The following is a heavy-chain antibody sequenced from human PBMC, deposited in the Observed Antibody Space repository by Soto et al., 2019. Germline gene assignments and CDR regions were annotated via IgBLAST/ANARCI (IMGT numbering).Heavy chain of an antibody. V-gene: IGHV3-23*01. CDR2: MSGSSSTT. J-gene: IGHJ4*02. D-gene: IGHD1-7*01. CDR3: AKNQERELPRVIDF. CDR1: GLTFSNYA. Sequence: EVRLLESGGGLVKPGGSLRLSCATSGLTFSNYAMSWVRQAPGGGLEWVSSMSGSSSTTYYADSVRGRFTISRDSSKNTLYLQMSSLRAEDTALYYCAKNQERELPRVIDFWGQVTLVTVSS.